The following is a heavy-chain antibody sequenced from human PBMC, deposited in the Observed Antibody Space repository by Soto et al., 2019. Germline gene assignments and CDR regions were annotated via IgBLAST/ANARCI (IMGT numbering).Heavy chain of an antibody. CDR2: MNPNSGNT. V-gene: IGHV1-8*01. CDR1: GYTFTSYD. J-gene: IGHJ6*03. D-gene: IGHD2-2*01. CDR3: ARGVRGVVVPAAYYYYYYMDV. Sequence: QVQLVQSGAEVKKPGASVKVSCKASGYTFTSYDINWVRQATGQGLEWMGWMNPNSGNTGYAQKFQGRGTMTRNTSISTAYMELSSLRSEDTAVYYCARGVRGVVVPAAYYYYYYMDVWGKGTTVTVSS.